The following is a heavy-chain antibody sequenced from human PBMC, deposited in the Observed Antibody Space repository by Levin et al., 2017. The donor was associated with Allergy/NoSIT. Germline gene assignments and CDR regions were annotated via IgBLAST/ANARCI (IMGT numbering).Heavy chain of an antibody. CDR3: ARLSCSGAICYSY. D-gene: IGHD2-15*01. J-gene: IGHJ4*02. Sequence: PSETLSLTCAVYGASLSNYYCSWIRQPPGKGLEWIGELNHSGSTNYNPSLKSRVTISLDTSKTQFSLKLNSVTAADTAVYYCARLSCSGAICYSYWGQGTLVTVSS. V-gene: IGHV4-34*01. CDR1: GASLSNYY. CDR2: LNHSGST.